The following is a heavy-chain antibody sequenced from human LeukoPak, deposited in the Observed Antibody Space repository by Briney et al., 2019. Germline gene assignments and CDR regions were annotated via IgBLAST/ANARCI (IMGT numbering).Heavy chain of an antibody. J-gene: IGHJ6*03. CDR2: IKSKTDSGTT. V-gene: IGHV3-15*01. CDR3: TTGYHYYYYYMDV. CDR1: GFTFSNAW. D-gene: IGHD1-26*01. Sequence: KSGGSLRLSCAASGFTFSNAWMSWVRQAPGKGLEWVGRIKSKTDSGTTDYAAPVNGRFTISRDDSKHTLYLQMNSLKTEDTAVYYCTTGYHYYYYYMDVWGKGTTVTVSS.